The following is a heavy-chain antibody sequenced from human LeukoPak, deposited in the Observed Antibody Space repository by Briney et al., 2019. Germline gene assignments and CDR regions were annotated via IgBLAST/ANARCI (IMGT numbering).Heavy chain of an antibody. CDR1: GFTFSSYG. V-gene: IGHV3-30*03. CDR3: ARDLAVALYYFDY. CDR2: ISYDGSNK. Sequence: GGSLRLSCAASGFTFSSYGMHWVRQAPGKGLEWVAVISYDGSNKYYADSVKGRFTISRDNSKNTLYLQMNSLRAEDTAVYYCARDLAVALYYFDYWGQGTLVTVSS. J-gene: IGHJ4*02. D-gene: IGHD6-19*01.